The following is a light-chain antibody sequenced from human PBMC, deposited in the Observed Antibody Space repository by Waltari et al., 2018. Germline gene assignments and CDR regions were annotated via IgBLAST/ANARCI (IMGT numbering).Light chain of an antibody. Sequence: QSALTQPASVSGSPGQSITVSRTGTSSDVGAYHYVSGYQQPPGKAPRLIIYNVNSWPSGVSHRFAGSKSDNTASLTISGLQAEDEADYYCASYTKTSTLVFGGGTKLTVL. CDR1: SSDVGAYHY. J-gene: IGLJ2*01. V-gene: IGLV2-14*03. CDR3: ASYTKTSTLV. CDR2: NVN.